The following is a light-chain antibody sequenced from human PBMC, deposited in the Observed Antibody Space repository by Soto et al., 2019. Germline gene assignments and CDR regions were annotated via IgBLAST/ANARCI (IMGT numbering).Light chain of an antibody. CDR1: SSDVGGYNY. Sequence: QSALTQPRSVSGSPGQSVTISCTGTSSDVGGYNYVSWYQQHPGKAPKLMIYDVSKRPSGVPDRFSGSKSGNTASLTISGPQAEDEDDYYCCSNAGSYTWVFGGGTKLTVL. CDR3: CSNAGSYTWV. J-gene: IGLJ3*02. V-gene: IGLV2-11*01. CDR2: DVS.